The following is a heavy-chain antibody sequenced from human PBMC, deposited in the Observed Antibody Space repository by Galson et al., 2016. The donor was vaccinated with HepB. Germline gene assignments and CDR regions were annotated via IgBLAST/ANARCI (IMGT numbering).Heavy chain of an antibody. J-gene: IGHJ4*02. Sequence: SLRLSCAASGFPVSRNFMSWVRQAPGKGLECVSIIYSHGGTHYADSVKGRFTLSRDNSKSTLYLQMNNLRAEDTAVYYCLGKTDTKLDGDYWGQGTLVTVSS. CDR2: IYSHGGT. CDR1: GFPVSRNF. V-gene: IGHV3-53*01. CDR3: LGKTDTKLDGDY. D-gene: IGHD5-18*01.